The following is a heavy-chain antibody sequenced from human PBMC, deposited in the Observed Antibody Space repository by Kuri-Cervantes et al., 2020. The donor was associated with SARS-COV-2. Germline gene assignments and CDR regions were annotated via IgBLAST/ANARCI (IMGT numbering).Heavy chain of an antibody. V-gene: IGHV3-73*01. J-gene: IGHJ6*03. CDR2: VRGKANNYAT. CDR3: TTDYLTGCSGGSCNLLDNYYYYMDV. D-gene: IGHD2-15*01. CDR1: GFTVSSNY. Sequence: GGSLRLSCAASGFTVSSNYMSWVRQAPGKGLEWVGRVRGKANNYATAYAASVKGRFTISRDDSKNMAYLQMNSLKTEDTAVYYCTTDYLTGCSGGSCNLLDNYYYYMDVWGKGPRSPSP.